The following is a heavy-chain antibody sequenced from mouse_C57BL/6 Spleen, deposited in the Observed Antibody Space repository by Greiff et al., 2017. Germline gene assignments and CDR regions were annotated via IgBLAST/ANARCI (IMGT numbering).Heavy chain of an antibody. CDR2: ISYDGSN. CDR1: GYSITSGYY. V-gene: IGHV3-6*01. J-gene: IGHJ2*01. Sequence: EESGPGLVKPSQSLSLTCSVTGYSITSGYYWNWIRQFPGNKLEWMGYISYDGSNNYNPSLKNRISITRDTSKNQFFLKLNSVTTEDTATYYCARDPHYFDYWGQGTTLTVSS. CDR3: ARDPHYFDY.